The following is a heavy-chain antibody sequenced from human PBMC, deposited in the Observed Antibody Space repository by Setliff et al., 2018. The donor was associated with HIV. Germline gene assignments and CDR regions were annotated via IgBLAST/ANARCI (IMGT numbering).Heavy chain of an antibody. CDR2: IYANGST. Sequence: SETLSLTCSVSGGSISSGNYYWSWIRQSAGKGLEWIGHIYANGSTNYNPSLKSRVTISVDRSKNHFSLRLSSVTAADTAAYYCASGRGEIVLLVYTYPPDSWGQGKLVTVSS. CDR1: GGSISSGNYY. CDR3: ASGRGEIVLLVYTYPPDS. J-gene: IGHJ4*02. V-gene: IGHV4-61*09. D-gene: IGHD2-8*01.